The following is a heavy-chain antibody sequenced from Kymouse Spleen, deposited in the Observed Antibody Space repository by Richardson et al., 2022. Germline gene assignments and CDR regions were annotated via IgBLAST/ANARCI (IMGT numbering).Heavy chain of an antibody. CDR3: ARNDILTGYYPY. V-gene: IGHV4-34*01. J-gene: IGHJ4*02. Sequence: QVQLQQWGAGLLKPSETLSLTCAVYGGSFSGYYWSWIRQPPGKGLEWIGEINHSGSTNYNPSLKSRVTISVDTSKNQFSLKLSSVTAADTAVYYCARNDILTGYYPYWGQGTLVTVSS. CDR2: INHSGST. CDR1: GGSFSGYY. D-gene: IGHD3-9*01.